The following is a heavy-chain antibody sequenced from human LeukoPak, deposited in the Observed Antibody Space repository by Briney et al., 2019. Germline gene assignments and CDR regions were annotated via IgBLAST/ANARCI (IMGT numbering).Heavy chain of an antibody. V-gene: IGHV4-59*01. CDR3: ARGIWLGELSNYYYYMDV. Sequence: PSETLSLTCSVFAGSISSYYWSWIRQPPGKGLEWIGYIYYSGSTNYNPSLKSRVTISVDTSKNQFSLKLSSVTAADTAVYYCARGIWLGELSNYYYYMDVWGKGTTVTVSS. J-gene: IGHJ6*03. CDR2: IYYSGST. D-gene: IGHD3-10*01. CDR1: AGSISSYY.